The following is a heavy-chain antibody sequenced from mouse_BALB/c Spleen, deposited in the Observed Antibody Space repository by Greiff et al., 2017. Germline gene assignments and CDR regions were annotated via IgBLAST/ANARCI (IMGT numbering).Heavy chain of an antibody. CDR2: ISSGGST. CDR3: ARRTTVGYFDV. D-gene: IGHD1-1*01. J-gene: IGHJ1*01. Sequence: DVQLVESGGGLVKPGGSLKLSCAASGFTFSSYAMSWVRQTPEKRLEWVASISSGGSTYYPDSVKGRFTISRDNARNILYLQMSSLRSEDTAMYYCARRTTVGYFDVWGAGTTVTVSS. V-gene: IGHV5-6-5*01. CDR1: GFTFSSYA.